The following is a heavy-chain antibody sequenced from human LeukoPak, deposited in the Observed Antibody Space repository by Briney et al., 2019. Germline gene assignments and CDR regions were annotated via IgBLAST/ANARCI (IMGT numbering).Heavy chain of an antibody. J-gene: IGHJ4*02. Sequence: PSETLSLTCTVSGGSISSYYWSWIRQPPGKGLEWIGYIYYSGSTNYNPSLKSRVTISVDTSKNQFSLKLSSVTAADTAVYYCARQTTVASLDYLGQGTLVTVSS. CDR3: ARQTTVASLDY. CDR1: GGSISSYY. D-gene: IGHD4-23*01. V-gene: IGHV4-59*08. CDR2: IYYSGST.